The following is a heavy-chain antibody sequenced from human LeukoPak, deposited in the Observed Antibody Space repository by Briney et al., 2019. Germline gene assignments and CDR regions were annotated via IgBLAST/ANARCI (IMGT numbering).Heavy chain of an antibody. V-gene: IGHV1-8*01. CDR1: GYTFTSYD. D-gene: IGHD3-10*01. J-gene: IGHJ4*02. CDR2: MNPNSGNT. Sequence: GASVKVSCKASGYTFTSYDINWVRQATGQGLEWMGWMNPNSGNTGYAQKFQGRVTMTRNTSISTAYMELSSLRSEDTAVYYCARGLKGYYGSGDYFDYWGQGTLVTVSS. CDR3: ARGLKGYYGSGDYFDY.